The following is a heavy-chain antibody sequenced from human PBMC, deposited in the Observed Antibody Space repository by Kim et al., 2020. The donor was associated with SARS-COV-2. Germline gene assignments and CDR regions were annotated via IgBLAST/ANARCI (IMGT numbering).Heavy chain of an antibody. D-gene: IGHD7-27*01. J-gene: IGHJ6*02. CDR1: GFTFSSYW. CDR2: INSDGSST. Sequence: GGSLRLSCAASGFTFSSYWMHWVRQAPGKGLVWVSRINSDGSSTSYADSVKGRFTISRDNAKNTLYLQMNSLRAEVTAVYYCATITGEALYYYGMDVWGQGTTVTVSS. CDR3: ATITGEALYYYGMDV. V-gene: IGHV3-74*01.